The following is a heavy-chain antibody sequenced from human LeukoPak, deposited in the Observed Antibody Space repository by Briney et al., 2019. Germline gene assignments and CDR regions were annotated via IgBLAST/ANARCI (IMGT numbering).Heavy chain of an antibody. CDR1: GFTFSSYS. Sequence: GGSLRLSCAASGFTFSSYSMNWVRQAPGKGLEGVSYISSSGSTIYYADSVKGRFTISRDNAKNSLYLQMNSLRAEDTAVYYCAREKQSGSTPLDYWGQGSLVTVSS. V-gene: IGHV3-48*01. D-gene: IGHD3-10*01. J-gene: IGHJ4*02. CDR3: AREKQSGSTPLDY. CDR2: ISSSGSTI.